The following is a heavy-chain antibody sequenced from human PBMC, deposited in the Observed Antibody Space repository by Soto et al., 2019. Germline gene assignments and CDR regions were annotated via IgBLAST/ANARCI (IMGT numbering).Heavy chain of an antibody. CDR2: ISSSSSTI. V-gene: IGHV3-48*01. J-gene: IGHJ6*03. Sequence: GGSLRLSCAASGFTFSSYSMNWVRQAPGKGLERVSYISSSSSTISYADPVKGRFTISRDSAKNSLYLQMNSLRAEDTAVYYCARVLGFEAPYIDVWGQGTTVTVSS. CDR3: ARVLGFEAPYIDV. D-gene: IGHD3-10*01. CDR1: GFTFSSYS.